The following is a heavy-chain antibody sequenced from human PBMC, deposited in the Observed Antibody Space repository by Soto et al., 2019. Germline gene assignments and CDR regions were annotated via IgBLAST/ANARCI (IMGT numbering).Heavy chain of an antibody. V-gene: IGHV3-15*07. Sequence: PGGSLRLSCAASGFTFSNAWMNWVRQAPGKGLEWVGRIKSKTDGGTTDYAAPVKGRSTISRDDSKNTLYLQMNSLKTEDTAVYYCTTITADGTCEDDYYYDMDVWGQGTTVTVSS. CDR1: GFTFSNAW. J-gene: IGHJ6*02. D-gene: IGHD2-15*01. CDR2: IKSKTDGGTT. CDR3: TTITADGTCEDDYYYDMDV.